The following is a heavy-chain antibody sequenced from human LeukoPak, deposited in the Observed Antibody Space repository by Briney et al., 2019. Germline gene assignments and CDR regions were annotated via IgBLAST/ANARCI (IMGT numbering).Heavy chain of an antibody. Sequence: GGSLRLSCAASGFTFNSYDMYWVRQAPGKGLEWVALISYDESKQYYVDSVKGRFTISRDNSKNTLYLQMNSLRADDTAEYFCARDQYGSGTYYLYTPFEYWGQGILVTVSS. CDR2: ISYDESKQ. D-gene: IGHD3-10*01. V-gene: IGHV3-30*03. J-gene: IGHJ4*02. CDR3: ARDQYGSGTYYLYTPFEY. CDR1: GFTFNSYD.